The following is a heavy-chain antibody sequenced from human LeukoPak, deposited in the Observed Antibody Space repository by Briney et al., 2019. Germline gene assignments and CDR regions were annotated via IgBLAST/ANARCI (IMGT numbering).Heavy chain of an antibody. CDR2: INPNSGGT. CDR1: GYTFTGYY. V-gene: IGHV1-2*02. Sequence: GASVKVSCKASGYTFTGYYMHWVRQAPGQGLERMGWINPNSGGTNYAQKFQGRVTMTRDTSISTAYMELSRLRSDDTAVYYCARGGQLVLTQNWFDPWGQGTLVTVSS. D-gene: IGHD6-13*01. CDR3: ARGGQLVLTQNWFDP. J-gene: IGHJ5*02.